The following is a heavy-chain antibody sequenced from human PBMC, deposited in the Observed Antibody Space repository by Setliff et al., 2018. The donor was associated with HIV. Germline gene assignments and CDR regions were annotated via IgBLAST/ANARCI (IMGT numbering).Heavy chain of an antibody. CDR1: GGSINSTSYY. CDR2: IYYSGST. J-gene: IGHJ4*02. Sequence: PSETLSLTCTVSGGSINSTSYYWGWIRQPPGKGLEWIGYIYYSGSTNYNPSLKSRVTISVYTAKNQFSLKLSSVTAADTAVYYCARGRDGYNPYYFDYWGQGTLVTVSS. CDR3: ARGRDGYNPYYFDY. V-gene: IGHV4-61*05. D-gene: IGHD5-12*01.